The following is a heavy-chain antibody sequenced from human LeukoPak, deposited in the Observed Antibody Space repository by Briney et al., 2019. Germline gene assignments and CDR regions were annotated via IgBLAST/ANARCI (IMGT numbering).Heavy chain of an antibody. J-gene: IGHJ4*02. CDR1: GFTFSSYS. CDR2: ISSSSSTI. V-gene: IGHV3-48*04. CDR3: ARDLLWFGELRDY. D-gene: IGHD3-10*01. Sequence: GGSLRLSCAASGFTFSSYSMNWVRQAPGKGLERVSYISSSSSTIYYADSVKGRFTISRDNAKNSLYLQMNSLRAEDTVVYYCARDLLWFGELRDYWGQGTLVTVSS.